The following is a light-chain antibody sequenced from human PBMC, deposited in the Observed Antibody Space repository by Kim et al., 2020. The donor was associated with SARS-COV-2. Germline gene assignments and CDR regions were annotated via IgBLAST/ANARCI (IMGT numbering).Light chain of an antibody. CDR1: SLRNYY. CDR3: NSRDTDDNVV. V-gene: IGLV3-19*01. CDR2: GKN. J-gene: IGLJ2*01. Sequence: SSELTQDPAVSVALGQTVRITCQGDSLRNYYATWYQQKPGQAPILVVYGKNNRPSGIPDRFSGSSSGKTASLTITGTQAGDEADYYCNSRDTDDNVVFGGGTKLTVL.